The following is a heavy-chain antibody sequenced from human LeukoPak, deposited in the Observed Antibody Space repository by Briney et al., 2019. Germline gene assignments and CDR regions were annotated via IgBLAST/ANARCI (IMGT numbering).Heavy chain of an antibody. CDR2: VSGSGGST. Sequence: GGSLRLSCAASGFTFSSFAMSWVRQAPGKGLEWVSAVSGSGGSTWYADSVKGRFTISRDNTKNTLYLQLNSLTAEDTAVYYCAKDIGGRGSSAWSSFDYWGQGTLVTVSS. V-gene: IGHV3-23*01. J-gene: IGHJ4*02. CDR3: AKDIGGRGSSAWSSFDY. CDR1: GFTFSSFA. D-gene: IGHD6-19*01.